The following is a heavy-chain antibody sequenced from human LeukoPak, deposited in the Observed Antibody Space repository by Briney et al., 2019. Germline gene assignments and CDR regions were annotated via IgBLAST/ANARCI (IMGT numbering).Heavy chain of an antibody. Sequence: GGSLRLSCAASGFTFSSYAMSWVRQAPEKGLEWVSSISGSGGSKWFADSVKGRFTISRDNSENALYLQMNRLRAEDTALYYCARSSDPDYWGQGTLVTVSS. J-gene: IGHJ4*02. CDR1: GFTFSSYA. V-gene: IGHV3-23*01. CDR2: ISGSGGSK. D-gene: IGHD2-21*02. CDR3: ARSSDPDY.